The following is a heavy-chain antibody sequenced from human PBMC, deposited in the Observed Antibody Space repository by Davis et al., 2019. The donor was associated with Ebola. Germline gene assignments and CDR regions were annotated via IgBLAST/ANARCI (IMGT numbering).Heavy chain of an antibody. D-gene: IGHD3-9*01. J-gene: IGHJ5*02. Sequence: GGSLRLPCAASGFTSGFPFNHFAMSWVRQAPGKGLAWVPAISGSGGSTYYADSVKGRFTISRDNSKNTLYLQMNSLRAEDTAVYYCAKKYDISTFDPWGQGTLVTVSS. CDR2: ISGSGGST. V-gene: IGHV3-23*01. CDR3: AKKYDISTFDP. CDR1: GFTSGFPFNHFA.